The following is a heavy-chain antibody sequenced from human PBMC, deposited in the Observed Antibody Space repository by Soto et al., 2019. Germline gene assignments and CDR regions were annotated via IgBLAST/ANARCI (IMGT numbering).Heavy chain of an antibody. CDR2: IYYSGST. CDR3: ARDQVTWNDPMIRYYYGMDV. V-gene: IGHV4-31*03. J-gene: IGHJ6*02. Sequence: SETLSLTCTVSGGSISSGGYYWSWIRQHPGKGLEWIGYIYYSGSTYYNPSLKSRVTISVDTSKNQFSLKLSSVTAADTAVYYCARDQVTWNDPMIRYYYGMDVWGQGTTVTVSS. D-gene: IGHD1-1*01. CDR1: GGSISSGGYY.